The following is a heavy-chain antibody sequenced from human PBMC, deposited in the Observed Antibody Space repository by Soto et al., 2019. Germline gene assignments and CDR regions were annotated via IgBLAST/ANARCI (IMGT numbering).Heavy chain of an antibody. J-gene: IGHJ4*02. CDR3: ARVGLLRLGELGY. D-gene: IGHD3-16*01. CDR2: IIPIFGTA. V-gene: IGHV1-69*12. Sequence: QVQLVQSGAEVKKPGSSVKVSCKASGGTFSSYAISWVRQAPGQGLEWMGGIIPIFGTANYAQKFQGRVKINADESTSTAYMELGSLRSEATAVYYCARVGLLRLGELGYWGQGTLVTVSS. CDR1: GGTFSSYA.